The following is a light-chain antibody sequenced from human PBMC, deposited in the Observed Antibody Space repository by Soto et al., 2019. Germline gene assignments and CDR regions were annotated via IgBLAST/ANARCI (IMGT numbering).Light chain of an antibody. Sequence: QSALTQAASVSGSPGRSITISCTGTSSDVGTYNFVSWYQQHPGKAPKLMIYEGTKRPSGVSIRFSGSKSGNTASLTISGLQAEDEADYYCCSYARTYTWVFGGGTKVTVL. J-gene: IGLJ3*02. CDR1: SSDVGTYNF. V-gene: IGLV2-23*01. CDR2: EGT. CDR3: CSYARTYTWV.